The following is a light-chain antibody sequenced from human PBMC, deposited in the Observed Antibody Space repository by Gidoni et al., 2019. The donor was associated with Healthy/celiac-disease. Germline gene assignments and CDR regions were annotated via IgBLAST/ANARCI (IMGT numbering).Light chain of an antibody. Sequence: QSVLPPPPSASVTPGQRVTISCSGRSSNIGSNYVYWYKQLPGTAPKLLIYRNKQRPAGVPDRFSGAKAGTSASLAISGLRSEEEADYYCAAWDDSLSGSWVFGGGTKLTVL. CDR3: AAWDDSLSGSWV. CDR2: RNK. V-gene: IGLV1-47*01. J-gene: IGLJ3*02. CDR1: SSNIGSNY.